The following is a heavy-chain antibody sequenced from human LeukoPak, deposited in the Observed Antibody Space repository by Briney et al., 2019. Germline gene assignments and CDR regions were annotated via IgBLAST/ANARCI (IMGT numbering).Heavy chain of an antibody. Sequence: SETLSLTCTVSGGSISSSSYYWGWVRQPPGKGLEWIANIYYSGSTYYSPSLRSRVTISVDTSKNQFSLKLTSVTAADTAVYYCARHASVSGNWPRPLDYWGQGSLVTVSS. D-gene: IGHD3-3*01. CDR3: ARHASVSGNWPRPLDY. V-gene: IGHV4-39*01. CDR2: IYYSGST. J-gene: IGHJ4*02. CDR1: GGSISSSSYY.